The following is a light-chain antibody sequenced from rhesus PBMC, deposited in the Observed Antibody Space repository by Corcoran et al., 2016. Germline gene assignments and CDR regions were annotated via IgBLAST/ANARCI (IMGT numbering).Light chain of an antibody. J-gene: IGKJ4*01. CDR3: QQHDSYPLT. CDR1: QGNSSY. V-gene: IGKV1-25*01. Sequence: DIQMTQSPSSLSASVGDTVTITCRASQGNSSYLAWYQQKPGKAPKLLIYKSSILQSGVPSRFSGNGSGTDFTLTIRSRQPRDFATYCCQQHDSYPLTFGGGTKVEIE. CDR2: KSS.